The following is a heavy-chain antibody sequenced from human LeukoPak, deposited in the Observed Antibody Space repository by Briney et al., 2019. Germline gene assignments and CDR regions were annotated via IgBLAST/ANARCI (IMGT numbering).Heavy chain of an antibody. J-gene: IGHJ4*02. Sequence: GGSLRLSCTASGFAFDEHGMSWVRQVPGKGLEWVANIKQDGTEKYYVDSVKGRFTISRDNAKNSLFVQMNSLRAEDTAVYYCARDTPFGYVYGGKAVGFYFDYWGQGTLVTVSS. CDR1: GFAFDEHG. CDR2: IKQDGTEK. D-gene: IGHD4-23*01. CDR3: ARDTPFGYVYGGKAVGFYFDY. V-gene: IGHV3-7*01.